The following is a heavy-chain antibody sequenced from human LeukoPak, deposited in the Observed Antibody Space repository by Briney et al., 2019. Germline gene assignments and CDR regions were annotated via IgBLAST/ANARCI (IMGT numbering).Heavy chain of an antibody. V-gene: IGHV1-2*02. CDR3: ARDRPRTEGDWFDP. CDR1: GYTFTGYY. Sequence: ASVKVSCKASGYTFTGYYMHWVRQAPGQGLEWMGRINPNSGGTNYAQKFQGRVTMTRDTSISTAYMELSRLRSDDTAVYYCARDRPRTEGDWFDPWGQGTLVTVSS. D-gene: IGHD1-1*01. CDR2: INPNSGGT. J-gene: IGHJ5*02.